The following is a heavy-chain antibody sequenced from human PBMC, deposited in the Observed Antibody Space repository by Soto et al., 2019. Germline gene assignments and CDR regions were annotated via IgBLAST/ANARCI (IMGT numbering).Heavy chain of an antibody. CDR2: IDWDGGK. V-gene: IGHV2-70*01. Sequence: SGPTLVNPTQTLTLTCTFSGFSLSTSGMCVSWIRQPPGKALEWLALIDWDGGKYYSTSMKTRLTISKDTSKNQVVLTMTNMDPEDTATYYCVRSQGRPMVGYYFDYWGQGALVTVSS. J-gene: IGHJ4*02. D-gene: IGHD3-10*02. CDR3: VRSQGRPMVGYYFDY. CDR1: GFSLSTSGMC.